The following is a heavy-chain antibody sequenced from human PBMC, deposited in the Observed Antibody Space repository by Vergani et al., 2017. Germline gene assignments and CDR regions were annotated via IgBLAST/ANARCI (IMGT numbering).Heavy chain of an antibody. CDR1: GFTFSSYA. CDR3: ARDREDYGDYPPYFDY. Sequence: QVQLVESGGGVVQPGRSLRLSCAASGFTFSSYAMHWVRQAPGKGLEWVAVISYDGSNKYYADSVKGRFTISRDNSKNTLYLQMNSLRAEDTAVYYCARDREDYGDYPPYFDYWGQGTLVTVSS. J-gene: IGHJ4*02. V-gene: IGHV3-30-3*01. D-gene: IGHD4-17*01. CDR2: ISYDGSNK.